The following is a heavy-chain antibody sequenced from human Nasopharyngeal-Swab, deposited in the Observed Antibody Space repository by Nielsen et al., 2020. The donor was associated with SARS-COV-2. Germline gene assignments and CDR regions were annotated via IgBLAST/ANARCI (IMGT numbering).Heavy chain of an antibody. D-gene: IGHD3-10*01. Sequence: GESLKISCAASGFTFSSYAMSWVRQAPGKGLEWVSTISGSGGRAYYADSVKGRFTISRDNSKNTLYLQMNSLRAEDTAVYYCAKKGQWFGESWTFDYWRQGTLVTVSS. CDR3: AKKGQWFGESWTFDY. CDR1: GFTFSSYA. V-gene: IGHV3-23*01. J-gene: IGHJ4*02. CDR2: ISGSGGRA.